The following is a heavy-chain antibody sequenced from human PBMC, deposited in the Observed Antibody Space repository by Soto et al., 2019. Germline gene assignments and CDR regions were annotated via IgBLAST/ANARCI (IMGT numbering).Heavy chain of an antibody. CDR1: GITFSSYA. Sequence: EVQLLESGGGLVQPGGSLRLSCAASGITFSSYAMSWVRQAPGKGLEWVSGISGSGGSRNYADSVKGRFTISRDNSKKALYLQMNSLRVEDTAVYYCAKDKGDDWGQGTLVTVSS. V-gene: IGHV3-23*01. J-gene: IGHJ4*02. CDR2: ISGSGGSR. CDR3: AKDKGDD.